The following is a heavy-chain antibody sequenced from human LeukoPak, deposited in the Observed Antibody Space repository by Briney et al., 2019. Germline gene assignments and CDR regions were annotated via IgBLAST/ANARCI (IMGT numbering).Heavy chain of an antibody. Sequence: SQTLSLTCAISGDSVSSNSVTWNWIRQSPSRGLEWLGRTYYRSEWYTDYAVSVKGRITINPVSSRNQFSLQLRSVTPEDTAVYYCARDFLSQFDYWGQGTLVTVSS. J-gene: IGHJ4*02. D-gene: IGHD3-3*02. CDR2: TYYRSEWYT. CDR3: ARDFLSQFDY. CDR1: GDSVSSNSVT. V-gene: IGHV6-1*01.